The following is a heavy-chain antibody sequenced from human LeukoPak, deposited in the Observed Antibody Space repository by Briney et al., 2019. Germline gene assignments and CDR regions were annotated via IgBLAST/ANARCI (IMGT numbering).Heavy chain of an antibody. CDR3: ANLGPPGRDHYLES. CDR2: INQVGSSK. Sequence: PGGSLRLSCAASGFTVTTYWMGWVRQAPGKGPEWEANINQVGSSKYFVDSVKGRFIISRDNAKNSLYLQMNSLRDEDTAVYYCANLGPPGRDHYLESWGQGTLVTVSS. D-gene: IGHD5-24*01. V-gene: IGHV3-7*01. CDR1: GFTVTTYW. J-gene: IGHJ4*02.